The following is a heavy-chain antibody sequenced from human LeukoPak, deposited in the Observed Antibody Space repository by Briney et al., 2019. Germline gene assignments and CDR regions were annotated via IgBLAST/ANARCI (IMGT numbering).Heavy chain of an antibody. Sequence: GSLRLSCAASGFTFSSYAMSWVRQAPGKGLEWVSAISGSGGSTYYADSVKGRFTISRDNSKNTLYLQMNSLRAEDTAVYYCAVAYCGGDCYSGGYFDYWGQGTLVTVSS. CDR2: ISGSGGST. V-gene: IGHV3-23*01. D-gene: IGHD2-21*01. J-gene: IGHJ4*02. CDR3: AVAYCGGDCYSGGYFDY. CDR1: GFTFSSYA.